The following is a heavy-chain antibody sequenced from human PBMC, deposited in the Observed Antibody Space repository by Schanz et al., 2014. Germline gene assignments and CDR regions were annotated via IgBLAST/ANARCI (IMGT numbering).Heavy chain of an antibody. CDR3: ARGRRGDCRRTSCTYYFDY. Sequence: EVQLVESGGGLVQPGGSLRLSCAASGFTFSNYDMHWVRQAIGKGLEWVSGIGPASDPYYAGSVKGRFTISRENGKNSLYSSKNRPGARDTAVYYCARGRRGDCRRTSCTYYFDYWGQGTLVTVSS. V-gene: IGHV3-13*05. D-gene: IGHD2-2*01. J-gene: IGHJ4*02. CDR1: GFTFSNYD. CDR2: IGPASDP.